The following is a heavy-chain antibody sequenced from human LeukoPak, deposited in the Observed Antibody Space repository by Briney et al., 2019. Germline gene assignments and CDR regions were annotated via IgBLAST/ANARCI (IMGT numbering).Heavy chain of an antibody. J-gene: IGHJ4*02. V-gene: IGHV3-74*01. CDR3: ARAIRAVAGDY. CDR1: GFTFSSYW. D-gene: IGHD6-19*01. CDR2: INSDGSST. Sequence: AGGSLRLSCAASGFTFSSYWMHWVRQAPGKGLVWVSRINSDGSSTSYADSVKGRFTISRDNAKNTLYLQMNSPRAEDTAVYYCARAIRAVAGDYWGQGTLVTVSS.